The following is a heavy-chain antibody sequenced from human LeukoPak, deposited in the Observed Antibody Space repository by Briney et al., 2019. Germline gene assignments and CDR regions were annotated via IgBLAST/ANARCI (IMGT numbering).Heavy chain of an antibody. V-gene: IGHV1-8*03. Sequence: GASVKVSCKASGYTFTSYDINWVRQATGQGLEWMGWMNSNSGNTGYAQKFQGRVTITRNTSIGTAYMELSSLRSEDTAVYYCARGHVGYSSSWSYYYYYYMDVWGKGTTVTVSS. J-gene: IGHJ6*03. CDR2: MNSNSGNT. CDR1: GYTFTSYD. D-gene: IGHD6-13*01. CDR3: ARGHVGYSSSWSYYYYYYMDV.